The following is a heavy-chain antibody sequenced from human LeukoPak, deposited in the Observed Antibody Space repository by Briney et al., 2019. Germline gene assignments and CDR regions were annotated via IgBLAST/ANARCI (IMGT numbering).Heavy chain of an antibody. D-gene: IGHD6-19*01. J-gene: IGHJ4*02. Sequence: GGSLRLSCVVSGFTFSRYSMNWVRQAPGKGLEWVSYISGTSNTIYYADSVKGRFTISRDNAKNSLYLQVNSLRAEDTAIYYCARDLGSYTSGWYMGFDYWGQGTLVTVSS. CDR3: ARDLGSYTSGWYMGFDY. CDR1: GFTFSRYS. V-gene: IGHV3-48*01. CDR2: ISGTSNTI.